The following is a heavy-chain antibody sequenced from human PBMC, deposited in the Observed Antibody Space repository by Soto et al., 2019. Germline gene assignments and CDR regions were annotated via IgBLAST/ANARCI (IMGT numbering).Heavy chain of an antibody. V-gene: IGHV4-31*03. J-gene: IGHJ3*02. CDR3: ARALVGSTVEGFEI. Sequence: QVQLQESGPGLVKPSQTLSLTCTVSGGSISSDGSYWSWIRQHPGKDLEWIAYIYYTWGTYTNPSLTSRVTISADTSKNQFSLKLKSVTAADTAVYFCARALVGSTVEGFEIWGQGTLVTVSS. D-gene: IGHD1-26*01. CDR1: GGSISSDGSY. CDR2: IYYTWGT.